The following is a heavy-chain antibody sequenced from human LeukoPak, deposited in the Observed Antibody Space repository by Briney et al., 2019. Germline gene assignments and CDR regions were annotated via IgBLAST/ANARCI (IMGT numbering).Heavy chain of an antibody. CDR1: GASISSHY. V-gene: IGHV4-59*11. CDR2: IYSSGGT. Sequence: PSETLSLTCIVFGASISSHYWSWIRQSPGKGLEWIGDIYSSGGTNYRASLDSRVTISLDTSKSQFSLNLRSVTAADTAVYYCARVSERRGWFDPWGQGTLVTVSS. J-gene: IGHJ5*02. D-gene: IGHD1-1*01. CDR3: ARVSERRGWFDP.